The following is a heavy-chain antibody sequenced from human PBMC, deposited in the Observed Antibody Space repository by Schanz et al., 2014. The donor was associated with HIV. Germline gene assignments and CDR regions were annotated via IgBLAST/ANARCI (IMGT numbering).Heavy chain of an antibody. CDR1: GGTFSRYA. CDR3: ARGEMVRGVVKQHVFQI. D-gene: IGHD3-10*01. J-gene: IGHJ3*02. CDR2: XTPXFGTP. V-gene: IGHV1-69*01. Sequence: QVQLVQSGAEVKEPGSSGXXXXXXSGGTFSRYAISWVRXXXXXXXHGVGXXTPXFGTPHYAQKFQDRVAITADESTTTAYMELSSLRSEDTAVYYCARGEMVRGVVKQHVFQIWGQGTMVTVSS.